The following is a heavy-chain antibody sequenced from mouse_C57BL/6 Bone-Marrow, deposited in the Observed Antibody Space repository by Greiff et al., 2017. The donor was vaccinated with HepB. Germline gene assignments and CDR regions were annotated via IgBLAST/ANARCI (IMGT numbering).Heavy chain of an antibody. CDR3: ARNRDYGSSPYYYAMDY. CDR1: GFSLTSYA. D-gene: IGHD1-1*01. CDR2: IWTGGGT. V-gene: IGHV2-9-1*01. Sequence: VHLVESGPGLVAPSQSLSITCTVSGFSLTSYAISWVRQPPGKGLEWLGVIWTGGGTNYNSALKSRLSISKDNSKSQVFLKMNSLQTDDTARDYCARNRDYGSSPYYYAMDYWGQGTSVTVSS. J-gene: IGHJ4*01.